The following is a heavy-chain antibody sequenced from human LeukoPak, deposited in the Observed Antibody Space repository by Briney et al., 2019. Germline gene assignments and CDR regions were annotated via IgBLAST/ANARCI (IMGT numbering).Heavy chain of an antibody. CDR1: GYTFSRYP. J-gene: IGHJ4*02. CDR3: ARVGRLDYGDYLAH. Sequence: ASVKVSCKTSGYTFSRYPIHWVRQAPGRGLEWMGWINTNTGSPTYAQAFAGRFVFSLDTSVTTAYLQISSLRSADTAVYYCARVGRLDYGDYLAHWGPGNRITVSS. CDR2: INTNTGSP. V-gene: IGHV7-4-1*02. D-gene: IGHD4-17*01.